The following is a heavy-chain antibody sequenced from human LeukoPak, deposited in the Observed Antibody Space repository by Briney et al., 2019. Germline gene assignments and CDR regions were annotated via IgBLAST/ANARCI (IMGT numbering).Heavy chain of an antibody. V-gene: IGHV5-51*01. J-gene: IGHJ4*02. Sequence: GESLKISCKGSGYSFSSYWIGWVRQMPGKGLEWMGIIYPGDSDTRYSPSFQGQVTISADESINTAYLQWSSLKASDTAMYYCARQGYDSSGYYSHDFDYWGQGTLVTVSS. CDR2: IYPGDSDT. D-gene: IGHD3-22*01. CDR3: ARQGYDSSGYYSHDFDY. CDR1: GYSFSSYW.